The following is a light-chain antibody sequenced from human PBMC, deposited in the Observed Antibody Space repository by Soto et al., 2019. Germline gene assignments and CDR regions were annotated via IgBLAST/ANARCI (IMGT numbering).Light chain of an antibody. CDR1: SSDVGGYNF. V-gene: IGLV2-14*03. Sequence: QSALTQPASVSGSPGQSITISCTGTSSDVGGYNFVSWYQQHPGKAPKFIIYDVRNRPSGVSNRFSGARSGNKASLTISGVEAEDEADYYCCSHTGSSTVIFGGGTKLTVL. CDR2: DVR. CDR3: CSHTGSSTVI. J-gene: IGLJ2*01.